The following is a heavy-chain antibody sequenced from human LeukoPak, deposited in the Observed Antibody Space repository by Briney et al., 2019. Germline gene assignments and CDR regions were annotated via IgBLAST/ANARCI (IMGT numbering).Heavy chain of an antibody. J-gene: IGHJ4*02. V-gene: IGHV4-34*01. CDR3: ARNTVSDY. D-gene: IGHD4-17*01. CDR2: INHSGST. CDR1: GGSFSGYY. Sequence: PSETLSLTCAVYGGSFSGYYWSWIRQPPGKGLEWIGEINHSGSTNYNPSLKSRVTISVDTSKNQFSLKLSSVTAADTAVYYCARNTVSDYWGQGTLVTVSS.